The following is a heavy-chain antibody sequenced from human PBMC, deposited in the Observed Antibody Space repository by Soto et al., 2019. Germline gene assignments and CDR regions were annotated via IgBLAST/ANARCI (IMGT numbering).Heavy chain of an antibody. CDR2: ISGSGGST. CDR1: GFTFSICA. V-gene: IGHV3-23*01. Sequence: GSLRLSCAASGFTFSICAMSWVRQAPGKGLDCVSAISGSGGSTYYADSVKGRFTISRDNSKNTLYLQMNSLRAEDTAVYYCAKGGDRIAARLYVMDVWGQGTTVTVSS. J-gene: IGHJ6*02. CDR3: AKGGDRIAARLYVMDV. D-gene: IGHD6-6*01.